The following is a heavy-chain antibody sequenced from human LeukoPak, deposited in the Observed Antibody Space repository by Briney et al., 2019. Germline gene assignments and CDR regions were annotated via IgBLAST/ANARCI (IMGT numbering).Heavy chain of an antibody. J-gene: IGHJ4*02. CDR2: IYYSGAT. D-gene: IGHD3-10*01. CDR3: ARHHLPAGRGVLTGDFDY. V-gene: IGHV4-59*08. Sequence: NASETLSLTCTVSGGSISLYYWSWIRQPPGKGLEWIGYIYYSGATNYNSSLKSRVTISVDTSKNQFSLKLSSVTAADTAVYYCARHHLPAGRGVLTGDFDYWGQGTLVTVSS. CDR1: GGSISLYY.